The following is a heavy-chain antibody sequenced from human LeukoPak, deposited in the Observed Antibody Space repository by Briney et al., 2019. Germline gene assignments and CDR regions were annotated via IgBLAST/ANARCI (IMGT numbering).Heavy chain of an antibody. J-gene: IGHJ6*03. CDR2: IYPGDSDT. V-gene: IGHV5-51*01. D-gene: IGHD5-18*01. CDR1: GYSFTSYW. Sequence: GESLKISCKGSGYSFTSYWIGWVRQMPGKGLGWMGIIYPGDSDTRYSPSFQGQVTISADKSISTAYLQWSSLKASDTAMYYCARTRWGYSYVYYYYMDVWGKGTTVTVSS. CDR3: ARTRWGYSYVYYYYMDV.